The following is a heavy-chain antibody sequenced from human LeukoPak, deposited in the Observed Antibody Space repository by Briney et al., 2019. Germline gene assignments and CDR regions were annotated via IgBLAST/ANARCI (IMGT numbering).Heavy chain of an antibody. CDR2: ISYDGSNI. J-gene: IGHJ4*02. V-gene: IGHV3-30*09. CDR1: GFTFSSYA. CDR3: ARDYSSGYYRTFDY. D-gene: IGHD3-22*01. Sequence: GGSLRLSCAASGFTFSSYAMHWVRQAPGKGLEWVAVISYDGSNIYYADSVKGRFAISRDNSKNTLYLQVNSLRAEDTAVYYCARDYSSGYYRTFDYWGQGTLVTVSS.